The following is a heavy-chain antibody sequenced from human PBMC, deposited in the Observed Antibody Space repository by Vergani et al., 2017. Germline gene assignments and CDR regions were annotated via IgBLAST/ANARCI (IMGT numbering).Heavy chain of an antibody. CDR2: ISGDGGST. CDR1: GFTFDDYA. Sequence: DVQLVESGGGVVQPGGSLRLSCAASGFTFDDYAMHWVRQAPGKGLEWVSMISGDGGSTYYADSVKGRFTISRDNSKNSLYLQMNSLRTEDTALYYCAKXIFPGGYGDYLDRPNYYYYYGMDVWGQGTTVTVSS. V-gene: IGHV3-43*02. D-gene: IGHD4-17*01. J-gene: IGHJ6*02. CDR3: AKXIFPGGYGDYLDRPNYYYYYGMDV.